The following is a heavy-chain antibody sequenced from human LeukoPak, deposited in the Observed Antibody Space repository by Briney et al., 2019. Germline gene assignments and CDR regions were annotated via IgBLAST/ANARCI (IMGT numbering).Heavy chain of an antibody. CDR3: ARGSYSSGIYYFDY. V-gene: IGHV4-59*07. Sequence: PSDTLTLTCTVSGRSISSYYGSWLRQPTGEALEWVGYIFYSGSTNYNRALKSRVTISVDTSKNQSSLKLSSVSAADTAVYYCARGSYSSGIYYFDYWGQGTLVSVSS. CDR1: GRSISSYY. J-gene: IGHJ4*02. D-gene: IGHD6-19*01. CDR2: IFYSGST.